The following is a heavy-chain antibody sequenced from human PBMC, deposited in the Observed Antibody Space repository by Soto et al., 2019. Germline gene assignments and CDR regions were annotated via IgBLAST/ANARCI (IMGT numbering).Heavy chain of an antibody. CDR2: IYYSGST. J-gene: IGHJ5*02. D-gene: IGHD6-13*01. CDR3: AGGSSSWHRRWFDP. Sequence: QVQLQESGPGLVKPSQTLSLTCTVSGGSISSGGYYWSWIRQHPGKGLEWIGYIYYSGSTYYNPSLKSRVNISVDTSKNQFSLKLSSVTAADTAVYYCAGGSSSWHRRWFDPWGQGTLVTVSS. CDR1: GGSISSGGYY. V-gene: IGHV4-31*03.